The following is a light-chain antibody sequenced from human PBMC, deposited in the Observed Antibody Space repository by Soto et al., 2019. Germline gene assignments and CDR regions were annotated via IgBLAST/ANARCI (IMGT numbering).Light chain of an antibody. CDR1: QRVSSSY. J-gene: IGKJ5*01. Sequence: EIVLTQAPVTLSLSPGERVTLSWRASQRVSSSYLAWYQQKPGQAPRLLIYGASSRATGIPDRFSGSGSGTDFTLTISRLEPEDFAVYYCQQYGSSPINFGQGTRLEI. V-gene: IGKV3-20*01. CDR2: GAS. CDR3: QQYGSSPIN.